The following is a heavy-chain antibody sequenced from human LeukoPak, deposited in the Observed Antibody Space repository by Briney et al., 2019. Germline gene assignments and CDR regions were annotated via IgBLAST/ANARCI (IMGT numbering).Heavy chain of an antibody. CDR3: AGDRAGNYFDY. CDR1: GGSISSGSYY. J-gene: IGHJ4*02. V-gene: IGHV4-61*02. Sequence: PSETLALTCTVSGGSISSGSYYWSWIRQPAGKGLEWIGRIYTSGSTNYNPSLKSRVTISVDTSKNQFSLKLSSVTAADTAVYYCAGDRAGNYFDYWGQGTLVTVSS. D-gene: IGHD6-13*01. CDR2: IYTSGST.